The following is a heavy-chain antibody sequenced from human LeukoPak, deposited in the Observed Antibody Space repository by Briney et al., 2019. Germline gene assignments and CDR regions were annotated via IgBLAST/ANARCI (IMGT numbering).Heavy chain of an antibody. CDR1: GGSISSYY. V-gene: IGHV4-59*01. CDR2: VYYSGST. J-gene: IGHJ4*02. CDR3: ARGTTASDY. D-gene: IGHD1-1*01. Sequence: SETLSLTCTVSGGSISSYYWSWIRQPPGKGLEWIGYVYYSGSTNYNPSLKSRVTISVDTSKNQFSLKRSSVTAADTAVYYCARGTTASDYWGQGSLVTVSS.